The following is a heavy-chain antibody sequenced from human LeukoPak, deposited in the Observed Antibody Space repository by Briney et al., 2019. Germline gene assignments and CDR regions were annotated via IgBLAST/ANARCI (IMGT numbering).Heavy chain of an antibody. J-gene: IGHJ4*02. CDR3: ATDRYCSSTSCRLFDD. CDR2: FDPEDGET. V-gene: IGHV1-24*01. CDR1: GYTLTELS. Sequence: ASVKVSCKVSGYTLTELSMHWVRQAPGKGLEWMGGFDPEDGETIYAQKFQGRVTMTEDTSTDTAYMELSSLRSEDTAVYYCATDRYCSSTSCRLFDDWGQGTLVTVSS. D-gene: IGHD2-2*01.